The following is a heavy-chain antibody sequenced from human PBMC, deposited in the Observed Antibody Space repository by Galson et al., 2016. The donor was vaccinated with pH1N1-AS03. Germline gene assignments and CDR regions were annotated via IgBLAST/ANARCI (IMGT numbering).Heavy chain of an antibody. J-gene: IGHJ4*02. CDR1: GFTVSSNY. Sequence: SLRLSCAASGFTVSSNYMSWVRQAPGKGLEWVSVIYSGGFTYYADSVKGRFTISRDSSKNTLYLQMNSLRAEDTAVYYCARLRVVVVPAALGGSDYFDSWGQGTLVTVSS. D-gene: IGHD2-2*01. CDR3: ARLRVVVVPAALGGSDYFDS. CDR2: IYSGGFT. V-gene: IGHV3-53*01.